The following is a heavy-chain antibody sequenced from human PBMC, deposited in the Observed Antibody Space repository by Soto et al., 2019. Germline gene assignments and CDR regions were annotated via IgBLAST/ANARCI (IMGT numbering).Heavy chain of an antibody. D-gene: IGHD6-19*01. CDR1: GYTFTSYG. J-gene: IGHJ5*02. Sequence: ASVKVSCKASGYTFTSYGISWVRQAPGQGLEWMGWISAYNGNTNYAQKLQGRVTMTTDTSTSTAYMELRSLRSDDTAVYYCARAPHFGWYTTNWFDPWGQGTLVTVSS. V-gene: IGHV1-18*01. CDR3: ARAPHFGWYTTNWFDP. CDR2: ISAYNGNT.